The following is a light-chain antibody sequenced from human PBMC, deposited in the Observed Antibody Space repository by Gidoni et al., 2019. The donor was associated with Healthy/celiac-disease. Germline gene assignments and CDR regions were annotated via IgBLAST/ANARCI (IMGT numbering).Light chain of an antibody. CDR2: DAS. V-gene: IGKV3-11*01. CDR1: QSVSSY. Sequence: EIVLTQSPATLSLSPGERATLSCRASQSVSSYLAWYQQKPGQAPSLLIYDASNRATGLPARFSGSGSGTDFTLTISSLEPEDFAVYYCQQRSNWPPSITFGQGTRLEIK. CDR3: QQRSNWPPSIT. J-gene: IGKJ5*01.